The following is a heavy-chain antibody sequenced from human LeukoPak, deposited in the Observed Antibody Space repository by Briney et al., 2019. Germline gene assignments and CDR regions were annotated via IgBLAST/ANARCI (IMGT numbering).Heavy chain of an antibody. Sequence: SETLSLTCAVYGGSFSGYYWSWIRQPPGKGLEWIGEINHSGSTNYNPSLKSRVTISVDTSKNQFSLKLSSVTAADTAVYYCARGLGGSKQHREGSWFDPWGQGTLVTVSS. D-gene: IGHD6-13*01. CDR1: GGSFSGYY. CDR3: ARGLGGSKQHREGSWFDP. CDR2: INHSGST. J-gene: IGHJ5*02. V-gene: IGHV4-34*01.